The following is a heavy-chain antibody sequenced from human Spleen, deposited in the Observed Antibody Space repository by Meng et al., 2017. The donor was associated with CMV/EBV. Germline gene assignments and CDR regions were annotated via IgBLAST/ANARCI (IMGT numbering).Heavy chain of an antibody. J-gene: IGHJ4*02. CDR3: ARSYAGNENDY. CDR2: IYHSGST. Sequence: CDVCGGFLRRGPWWSWVRQPPGKGVEWIGEIYHSGSTNYTSSLKSRVTMSVDKSKNQFSLKLSFVTAADTAVYYCARSYAGNENDYWGQGTLVTVSS. CDR1: GGFLRRGPW. V-gene: IGHV4-4*02. D-gene: IGHD2-8*01.